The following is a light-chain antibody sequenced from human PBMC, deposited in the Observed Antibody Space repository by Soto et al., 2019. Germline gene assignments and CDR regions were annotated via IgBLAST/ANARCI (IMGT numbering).Light chain of an antibody. CDR1: QSVLYSSNNKNY. J-gene: IGKJ3*01. CDR2: WAS. CDR3: QQYFRTPT. Sequence: DVVLTQSPDSLAVSLGERATINCKSSQSVLYSSNNKNYLAWYQQRPGQPPKLLIYWASTRDSGVPDRFSGSGSGTDFTRTISSLQAEDVAVYYCQQYFRTPTFGPGTKVAIK. V-gene: IGKV4-1*01.